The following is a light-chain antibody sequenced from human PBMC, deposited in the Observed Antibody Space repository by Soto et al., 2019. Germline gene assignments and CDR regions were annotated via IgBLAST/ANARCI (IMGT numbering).Light chain of an antibody. CDR3: QQYGISPVYS. Sequence: VVLTQSPGTLSLSPGEGATLSCRASQSVSSNYLAWYQQKPGQAPRLLIYGGSNRATGIPDRFSGGGSGTDFTLTISRLEPEDVAVYFCHFQQYGISPVYSFGQGTDLEIK. CDR2: GGS. V-gene: IGKV3-20*01. J-gene: IGKJ2*01. CDR1: QSVSSNY.